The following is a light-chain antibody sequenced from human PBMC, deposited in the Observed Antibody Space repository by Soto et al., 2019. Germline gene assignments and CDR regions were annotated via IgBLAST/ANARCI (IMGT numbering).Light chain of an antibody. CDR3: QQYYSNPRT. CDR2: WAS. V-gene: IGKV4-1*01. J-gene: IGKJ1*01. CDR1: QSLLHKNGNNY. Sequence: DIVMTQSPLSLPVTHGEAASISCRSSQSLLHKNGNNYLAWYQQKPGQSPKLLIYWASTRESGVPDRFSGSGSGTDFTLTISSLQAEDVAVYYCQQYYSNPRTFGQGTKVDI.